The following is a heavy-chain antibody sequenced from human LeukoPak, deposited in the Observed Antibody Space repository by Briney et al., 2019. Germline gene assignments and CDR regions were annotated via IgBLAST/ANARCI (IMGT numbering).Heavy chain of an antibody. CDR3: ARGGSGYDSFYYYGMDV. CDR2: IYDSGST. Sequence: SETLSLTGTVSGGSISSYFWSWIRQPPGKGLEWIGYIYDSGSTNYNPSLKSRVTISVDTSKNQFSLKLSSLTAAGTAVYYCARGGSGYDSFYYYGMDVWGQGTTVTVSS. CDR1: GGSISSYF. V-gene: IGHV4-59*01. J-gene: IGHJ6*02. D-gene: IGHD5-12*01.